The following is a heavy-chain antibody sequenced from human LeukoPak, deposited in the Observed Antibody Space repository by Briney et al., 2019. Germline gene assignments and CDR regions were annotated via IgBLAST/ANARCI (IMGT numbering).Heavy chain of an antibody. Sequence: PGGSLRLSCAASGFTFSSYGMHWVRQAPGKGLEGVAFIRYDGSNKYYEDSVKGGFTISRDNSKNTLYLQMNSLRAEDTAVYYCAKDSPPGAFDIWGQGTMVTVSS. CDR1: GFTFSSYG. J-gene: IGHJ3*02. CDR2: IRYDGSNK. CDR3: AKDSPPGAFDI. V-gene: IGHV3-30*02. D-gene: IGHD1-14*01.